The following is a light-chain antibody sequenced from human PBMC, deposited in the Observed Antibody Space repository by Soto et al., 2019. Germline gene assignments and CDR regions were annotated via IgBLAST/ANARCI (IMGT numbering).Light chain of an antibody. V-gene: IGLV4-69*01. CDR1: SGHSSLA. J-gene: IGLJ2*01. Sequence: QSVLTQSPSASASLGASVKLTCTLSSGHSSLAIAWHQQQPEKGPRYLMKLNRDGSHSKGDGIPDRFSGSGSGAERYLSVSSLQSDDEADYYCQTWGTDTVVFGGGTKLTVL. CDR3: QTWGTDTVV. CDR2: LNRDGSH.